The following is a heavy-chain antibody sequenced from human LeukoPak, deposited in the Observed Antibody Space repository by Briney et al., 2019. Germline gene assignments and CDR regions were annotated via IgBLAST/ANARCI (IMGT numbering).Heavy chain of an antibody. CDR3: ARGREYYDFWSGYYPNPQNYYYGMDV. CDR2: MNPNSGNT. CDR1: GYTFTSYD. V-gene: IGHV1-8*01. Sequence: ASVKVSCKASGYTFTSYDINWVRQATGQGLEWMGWMNPNSGNTGYAQKFQGRVTMTRNTPISTAYMELSSLRSEDTAVYYCARGREYYDFWSGYYPNPQNYYYGMDVWGQGTTVTVSS. D-gene: IGHD3-3*01. J-gene: IGHJ6*02.